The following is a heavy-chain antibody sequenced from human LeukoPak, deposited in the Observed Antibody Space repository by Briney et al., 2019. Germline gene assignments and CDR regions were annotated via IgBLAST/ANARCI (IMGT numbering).Heavy chain of an antibody. CDR1: GGSISSYY. CDR3: ARSPNSGYYYSGHDAFDI. D-gene: IGHD3-22*01. V-gene: IGHV4-59*01. CDR2: IYYSGST. J-gene: IGHJ3*02. Sequence: SETLSLTCTVSGGSISSYYWSWIRQPPGKGLEWIGYIYYSGSTNYNPSLKSRVTISVDTSKNQFSLKLSSVTAADTAVYYCARSPNSGYYYSGHDAFDIWGQGTMVTVSS.